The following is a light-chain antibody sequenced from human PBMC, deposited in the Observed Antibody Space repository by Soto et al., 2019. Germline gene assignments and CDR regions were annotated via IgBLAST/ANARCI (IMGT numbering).Light chain of an antibody. CDR1: QSVSISY. Sequence: EIVLTQSPGTLSLSPGERATLSCRASQSVSISYLAWYQQKPGQAPRLLIYGAFSRATGIPGRFSGSGSGTDFTLTISRLEPEDFAVYYCQQYGRSPFTFGPGTKVDIK. CDR3: QQYGRSPFT. V-gene: IGKV3-20*01. J-gene: IGKJ3*01. CDR2: GAF.